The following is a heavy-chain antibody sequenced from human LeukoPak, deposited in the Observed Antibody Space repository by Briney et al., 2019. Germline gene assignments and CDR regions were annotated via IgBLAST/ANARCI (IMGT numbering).Heavy chain of an antibody. CDR2: INHSGST. Sequence: SETLSLTCAVYGGPFSGYYWSWMRQPPGKGWEGIGEINHSGSTKYKPSLKSRVTISVDTSKNQFSLKLSSVTAADTAVYYCAREGGITMTEFDPWGQGTLVTVSS. V-gene: IGHV4-34*01. D-gene: IGHD3-22*01. CDR3: AREGGITMTEFDP. CDR1: GGPFSGYY. J-gene: IGHJ5*02.